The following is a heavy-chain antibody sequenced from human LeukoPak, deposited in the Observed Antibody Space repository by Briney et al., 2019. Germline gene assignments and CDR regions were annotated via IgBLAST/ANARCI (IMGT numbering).Heavy chain of an antibody. CDR1: GFTVSSTY. Sequence: PGGCLRLACAAYGFTVSSTYIGWVRQPRGEGSGWDPAIYSGGRTYYADTVKGRFTISRDNSKNTLYLQMNILRAEDTAVYYCARDGERGYGSGSYFGYYYYGMDVWGQGTTVTVSS. V-gene: IGHV3-66*01. D-gene: IGHD3-10*01. CDR3: ARDGERGYGSGSYFGYYYYGMDV. J-gene: IGHJ6*02. CDR2: IYSGGRT.